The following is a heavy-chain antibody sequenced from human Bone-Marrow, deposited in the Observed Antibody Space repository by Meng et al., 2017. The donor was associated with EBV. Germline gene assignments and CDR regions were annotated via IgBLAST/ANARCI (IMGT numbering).Heavy chain of an antibody. J-gene: IGHJ4*02. CDR3: ARGQHDYAFDY. CDR2: INAGNGNT. D-gene: IGHD4-17*01. CDR1: GYTFTSTSFA. V-gene: IGHV1-3*01. Sequence: QGGQAGAEVKKTGDSVKVSCRASGYTFTSTSFAIHWVRQAPGQRLEWMGWINAGNGNTKYSQNFQGRVTITRDTSATTVHMELRSLRSEDTAVYYCARGQHDYAFDYWGQGTLVTVSS.